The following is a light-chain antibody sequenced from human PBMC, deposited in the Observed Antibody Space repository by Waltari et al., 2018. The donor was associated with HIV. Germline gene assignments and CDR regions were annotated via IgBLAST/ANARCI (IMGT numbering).Light chain of an antibody. Sequence: QSALTQPASVSGSPGQSITIFCIGTSSEISAYNPVAWYQQHPGKAPKLIVYGVSNRPSDVSARFSGSKSGNTASLTISGLQDDDESDYYCSSYTTTATLVFGTGTKVTVL. CDR3: SSYTTTATLV. J-gene: IGLJ1*01. V-gene: IGLV2-14*03. CDR2: GVS. CDR1: SSEISAYNP.